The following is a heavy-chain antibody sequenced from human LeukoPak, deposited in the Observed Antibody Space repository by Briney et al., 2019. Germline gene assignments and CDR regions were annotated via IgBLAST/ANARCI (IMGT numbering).Heavy chain of an antibody. V-gene: IGHV3-30*04. D-gene: IGHD6-19*01. Sequence: GGSLRLSCAASGFTFSSYAMHWVRQAPGKGLEWVAVISYDGSNKYYADSVKGRFTISRDNSKNTLYLQMNSLRAEDTAVYYCAKVREEYSSGWYIVEDDAFDIWGQGTMVTVSS. J-gene: IGHJ3*02. CDR3: AKVREEYSSGWYIVEDDAFDI. CDR1: GFTFSSYA. CDR2: ISYDGSNK.